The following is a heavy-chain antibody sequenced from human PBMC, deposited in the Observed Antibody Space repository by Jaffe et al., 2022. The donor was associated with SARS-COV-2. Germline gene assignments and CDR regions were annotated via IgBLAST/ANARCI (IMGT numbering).Heavy chain of an antibody. J-gene: IGHJ4*02. CDR1: GFTFSNYA. D-gene: IGHD2-15*01. Sequence: QVQLVESGGGVVQPGRSLRLSCAASGFTFSNYAMHWVRQAPGKGLEWVAFISYDGSDKYYADSVKGRFTISRDNSKNTLYLQMNSLRAEDTAVYYCAREGGGSGDSCPDYWGQGTLVTVSS. CDR3: AREGGGSGDSCPDY. CDR2: ISYDGSDK. V-gene: IGHV3-30*04.